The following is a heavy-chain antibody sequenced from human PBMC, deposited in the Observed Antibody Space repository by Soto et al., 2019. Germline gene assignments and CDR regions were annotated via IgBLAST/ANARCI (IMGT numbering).Heavy chain of an antibody. CDR3: AKSGIVVVPAALVY. Sequence: LRLSCAASGFTFSSYAMSWVRQAPGKGLEWVSAISGSGGSTYYADSVKGRFTISRDNSKNTLYLQMNSLRAEDTAVYYCAKSGIVVVPAALVYWGQGTLVTVSS. CDR2: ISGSGGST. V-gene: IGHV3-23*01. D-gene: IGHD2-2*01. J-gene: IGHJ4*02. CDR1: GFTFSSYA.